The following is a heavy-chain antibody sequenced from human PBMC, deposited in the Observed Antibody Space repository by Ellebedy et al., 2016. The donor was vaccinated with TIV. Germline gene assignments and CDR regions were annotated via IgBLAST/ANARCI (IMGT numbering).Heavy chain of an antibody. D-gene: IGHD3-10*01. Sequence: GESLKISXAASGFTFSSYGMHWVRQAPGKGLEWVAVIWYDGSNKYYADSVKGRFTISRDNSKNTLYLQMNSLRAEDTAVYYCARDSGSLIFDYWGQGTLVTVSS. J-gene: IGHJ4*02. V-gene: IGHV3-33*01. CDR1: GFTFSSYG. CDR2: IWYDGSNK. CDR3: ARDSGSLIFDY.